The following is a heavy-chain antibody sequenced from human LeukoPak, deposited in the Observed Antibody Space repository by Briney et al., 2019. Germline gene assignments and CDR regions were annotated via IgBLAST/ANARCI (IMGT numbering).Heavy chain of an antibody. J-gene: IGHJ4*02. D-gene: IGHD3-9*01. CDR1: GFTFSSYG. CDR2: ISYDGSNK. Sequence: QSGGSLRLSCAASGFTFSSYGMHWVRQAPGKGLEWVAVISYDGSNKYYADSVKGRFTISRDNSKNTLYLQMNSLRAEDTAVYYCAKGGLRYFVGVAGNFDYWGQGTLVTVSS. CDR3: AKGGLRYFVGVAGNFDY. V-gene: IGHV3-30*18.